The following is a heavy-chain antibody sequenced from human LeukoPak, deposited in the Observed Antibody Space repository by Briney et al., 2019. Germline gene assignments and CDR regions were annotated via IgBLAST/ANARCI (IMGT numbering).Heavy chain of an antibody. D-gene: IGHD3-10*01. CDR3: ATFRHAYYYGSGSSKYFQH. CDR1: GGSISSYY. Sequence: SETLSLTCTVSGGSISSYYWSWIRQPPGKGLEWIGYIYYSGSTNYNPSLKSRVTISVDTSKNQFSLKLSSVTAADTAVYYCATFRHAYYYGSGSSKYFQHWGQGTLVTVSS. J-gene: IGHJ1*01. CDR2: IYYSGST. V-gene: IGHV4-59*01.